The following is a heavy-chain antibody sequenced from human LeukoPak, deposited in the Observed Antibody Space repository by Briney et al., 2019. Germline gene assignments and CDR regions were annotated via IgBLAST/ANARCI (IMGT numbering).Heavy chain of an antibody. D-gene: IGHD6-13*01. CDR3: ARDGIAAVDFDY. J-gene: IGHJ4*02. V-gene: IGHV3-74*01. CDR1: GFTFSTYW. Sequence: PGGSLRLSCAASGFTFSTYWMHWVRQAPGKGLVWVSRVSGDGSSTNYADSVKGRFTISRDNAKNTLYLQMNSLRAEDTAVYYCARDGIAAVDFDYWGQGTLVTVSS. CDR2: VSGDGSST.